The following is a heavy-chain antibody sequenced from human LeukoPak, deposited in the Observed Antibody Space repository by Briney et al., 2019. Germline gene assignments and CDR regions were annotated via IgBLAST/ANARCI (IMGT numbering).Heavy chain of an antibody. CDR2: IRSKANSYAT. D-gene: IGHD3-22*01. CDR1: GFTFSSYG. V-gene: IGHV3-73*01. Sequence: GRSLRLSCAASGFTFSSYGMHWVRQAPGKGLEWVGRIRSKANSYATAYAASVKGRFAISRDDSKNTAYLQMNSLKTEDTAVYYCTRLSYDSSGYYKPYWGQGTLVTVSS. CDR3: TRLSYDSSGYYKPY. J-gene: IGHJ4*02.